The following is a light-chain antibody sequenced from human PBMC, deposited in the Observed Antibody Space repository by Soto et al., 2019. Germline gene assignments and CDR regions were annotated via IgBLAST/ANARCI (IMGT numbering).Light chain of an antibody. V-gene: IGKV1-39*01. CDR3: QQTYNTPRT. J-gene: IGKJ1*01. CDR2: AAS. Sequence: DIRMSQSPSSLAASVGARVTITCRASQSISSYLNWYQQKPGKAPKLLIYAASSLQSGVPSRFSGSGSGTDFTLTISSLQPEDFAAYSCQQTYNTPRTFGQGTKVDIK. CDR1: QSISSY.